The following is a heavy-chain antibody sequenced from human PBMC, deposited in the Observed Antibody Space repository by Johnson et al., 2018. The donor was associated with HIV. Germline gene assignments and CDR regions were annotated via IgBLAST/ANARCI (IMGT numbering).Heavy chain of an antibody. CDR3: AREGDIIVVVAAFDI. Sequence: VQLVESGGGVVQPGRSLRLSCAASGISFSSYAMSWVRQAPGKGLEWVAAISDSGGSTYYADSVKGRFTISRDNSKKTLYLQMNSLRAEDTAVYYCAREGDIIVVVAAFDIWGQGTMVIVSS. V-gene: IGHV3-23*04. CDR2: ISDSGGST. J-gene: IGHJ3*02. D-gene: IGHD3-22*01. CDR1: GISFSSYA.